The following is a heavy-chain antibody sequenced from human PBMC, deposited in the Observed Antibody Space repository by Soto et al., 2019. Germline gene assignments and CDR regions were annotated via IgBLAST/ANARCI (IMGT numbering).Heavy chain of an antibody. CDR3: ARLAAMDTLNYYYGMDV. Sequence: GESLKISCKGSVYSFTSYWISWVRQMPGKGLEWMGRIDPSDSYTNYSPSFQGHATISADKSISTAYLQWSSLKASDTAMYYCARLAAMDTLNYYYGMDVWGQGTTVTVSS. D-gene: IGHD5-18*01. V-gene: IGHV5-10-1*01. J-gene: IGHJ6*02. CDR2: IDPSDSYT. CDR1: VYSFTSYW.